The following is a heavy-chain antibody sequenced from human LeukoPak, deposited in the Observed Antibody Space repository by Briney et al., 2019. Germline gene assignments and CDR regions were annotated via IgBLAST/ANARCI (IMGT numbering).Heavy chain of an antibody. D-gene: IGHD2-2*01. CDR3: ARDAGHQLSRRNYYAMDV. Sequence: SETLSLTCTVSGGSISNYYWGWIRQPPGKGLEWIGNIYYTGGTKYNPSLRSRVTISVDPPKNQFSLKVSSVTAADTAVYYCARDAGHQLSRRNYYAMDVWGQGTTVTVSS. CDR2: IYYTGGT. CDR1: GGSISNYY. V-gene: IGHV4-59*12. J-gene: IGHJ6*02.